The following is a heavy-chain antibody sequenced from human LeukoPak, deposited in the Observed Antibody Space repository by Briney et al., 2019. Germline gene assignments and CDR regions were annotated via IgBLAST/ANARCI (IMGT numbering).Heavy chain of an antibody. J-gene: IGHJ6*02. CDR2: INSDGSST. V-gene: IGHV3-74*01. CDR1: GFTFSSYW. CDR3: ARDWEDIVVVPAAIDGMDV. D-gene: IGHD2-2*01. Sequence: GGSLRLSCAASGFTFSSYWMHWVRQAPGKGLVWVSRINSDGSSTSYVDSVKGRFTISRDNAKNTLYLQMNSLRAEDTAVYYCARDWEDIVVVPAAIDGMDVWGQGTTVTVSS.